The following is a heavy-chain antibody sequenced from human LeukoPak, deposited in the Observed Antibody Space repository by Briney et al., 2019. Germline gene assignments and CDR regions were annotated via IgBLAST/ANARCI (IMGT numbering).Heavy chain of an antibody. J-gene: IGHJ4*02. CDR2: IETSGTT. D-gene: IGHD5-18*01. V-gene: IGHV4-61*02. CDR1: GGSFSSGSYY. CDR3: AREGGYSYGDAPLHFDN. Sequence: SETLSLTCTVSGGSFSSGSYYWSWIRQPAGKGLEWIGRIETSGTTNYNPSLKSRVTISVDTSKNQFSLKVSSVTAADTAVYYCAREGGYSYGDAPLHFDNWGQGTLVTVSS.